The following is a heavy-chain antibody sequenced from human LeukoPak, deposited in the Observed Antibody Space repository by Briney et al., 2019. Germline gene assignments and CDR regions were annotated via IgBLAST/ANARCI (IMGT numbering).Heavy chain of an antibody. Sequence: ASVKVSCKASGGTFSSYAISWVRQVPGQGLEWMGGIIPIFGTANYAQKFQGRVTITADESTSTAYMELSSLRSEDTAVYYCVKDLKKAAEYYFDYWGQGTLVTVSS. CDR2: IIPIFGTA. CDR3: VKDLKKAAEYYFDY. CDR1: GGTFSSYA. D-gene: IGHD2-15*01. V-gene: IGHV1-69*13. J-gene: IGHJ4*02.